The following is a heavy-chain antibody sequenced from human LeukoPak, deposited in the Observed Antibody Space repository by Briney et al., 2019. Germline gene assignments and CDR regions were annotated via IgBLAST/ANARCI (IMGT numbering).Heavy chain of an antibody. D-gene: IGHD3-16*01. J-gene: IGHJ4*02. V-gene: IGHV3-43*02. Sequence: PGGSLRLSCAASGFTFSSYAMSWVRQAPGKGLEWVSLISTDGGSTYYADSVKGRFTISRDNSKNSLYLQMNTLRTEDTALYYCAKDMKLRLGPPFDSWGQGTLVTVSS. CDR3: AKDMKLRLGPPFDS. CDR1: GFTFSSYA. CDR2: ISTDGGST.